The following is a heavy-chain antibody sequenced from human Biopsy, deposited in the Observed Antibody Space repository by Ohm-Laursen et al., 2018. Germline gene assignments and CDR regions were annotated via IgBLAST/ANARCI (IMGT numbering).Heavy chain of an antibody. CDR2: IFYSANT. Sequence: SQTLSLTCTVSGVSINGGRYYWNWIRHHPGKGLEWIGNIFYSANTYYNPSLESRVTISVDTSKNQFSLKLSSVTAADTAVYYCARLGSGDYFPTFFDFWGQGALVTVSS. J-gene: IGHJ4*02. CDR1: GVSINGGRYY. CDR3: ARLGSGDYFPTFFDF. D-gene: IGHD5-12*01. V-gene: IGHV4-31*03.